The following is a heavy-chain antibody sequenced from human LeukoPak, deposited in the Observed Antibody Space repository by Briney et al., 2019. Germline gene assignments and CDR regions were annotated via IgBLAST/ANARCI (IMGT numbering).Heavy chain of an antibody. CDR1: GFTFSNAG. CDR2: IRNKSDGGTA. CDR3: TTWGGSFSRY. V-gene: IGHV3-15*01. D-gene: IGHD1-26*01. Sequence: GGSLRLSCAASGFTFSNAGMAWVRQAPGKGLVFVGRIRNKSDGGTADSADPLKGRFTISRDDSTNTLYLQMNSVETEDTAVYYCTTWGGSFSRYWGQGTLVTVSS. J-gene: IGHJ4*02.